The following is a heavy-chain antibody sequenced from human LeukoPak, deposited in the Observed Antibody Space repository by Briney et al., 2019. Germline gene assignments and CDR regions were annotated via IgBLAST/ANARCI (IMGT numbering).Heavy chain of an antibody. J-gene: IGHJ4*02. CDR3: AVFPGSNFDY. CDR2: INPNSGGT. V-gene: IGHV1-2*02. D-gene: IGHD1-1*01. CDR1: GYPFTDYY. Sequence: ASVKVSCKASGYPFTDYYMHWVRQAPGQGLEWMGWINPNSGGTNYAQRFQGRVTMTRGTSISTAYMELSRLRSDDTAVYHCAVFPGSNFDYWGQGTLVTVSS.